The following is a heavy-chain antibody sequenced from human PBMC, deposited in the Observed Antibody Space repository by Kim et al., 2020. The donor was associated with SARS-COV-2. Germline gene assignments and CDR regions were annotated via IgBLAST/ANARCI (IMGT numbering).Heavy chain of an antibody. Sequence: GGSLRLSCAASGFTFSDYYMSWIRQAPGKGLEWVSYISSSGSTIYYADSVKGRFTISRDNAKNSLYLQMNSLRAEDTAVYYCARALRFLSWRPENFDYWGQGTLVTVSS. CDR3: ARALRFLSWRPENFDY. D-gene: IGHD3-3*01. V-gene: IGHV3-11*01. CDR2: ISSSGSTI. CDR1: GFTFSDYY. J-gene: IGHJ4*02.